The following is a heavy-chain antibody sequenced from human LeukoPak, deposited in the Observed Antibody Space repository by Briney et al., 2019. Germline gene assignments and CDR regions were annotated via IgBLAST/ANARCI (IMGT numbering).Heavy chain of an antibody. J-gene: IGHJ4*02. CDR3: AREGVSYYDRSGYHY. V-gene: IGHV4-59*01. Sequence: SETLSLTCTVSGGSISGYYWSWIRQPPGKGLEWIGYIYYSGSTNYNPSLKSRVTISVDTSKNQFSLKLSSVTAADTAVYYCAREGVSYYDRSGYHYWGQGTLVTVSS. CDR2: IYYSGST. CDR1: GGSISGYY. D-gene: IGHD3-22*01.